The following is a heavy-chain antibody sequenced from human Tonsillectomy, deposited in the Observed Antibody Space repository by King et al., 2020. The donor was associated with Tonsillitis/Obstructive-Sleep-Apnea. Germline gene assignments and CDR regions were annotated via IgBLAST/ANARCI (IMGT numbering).Heavy chain of an antibody. V-gene: IGHV4-34*01. CDR3: AGARDARVSNYYYYYYMDV. J-gene: IGHJ6*03. CDR1: GGSFSGYY. Sequence: VQLQQWGAGLLKPSETLSLTCAVYGGSFSGYYWSWIRQPPGKGLEWIGEINHSGSTNYNPSLKSRVTISVDPSKNQFSLKLSSLTAADTAVYYCAGARDARVSNYYYYYYMDVWGKGTTVTVSS. CDR2: INHSGST. D-gene: IGHD3-10*02.